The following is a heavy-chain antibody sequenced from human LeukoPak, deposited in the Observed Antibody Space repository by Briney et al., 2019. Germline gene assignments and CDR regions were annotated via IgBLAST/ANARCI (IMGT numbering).Heavy chain of an antibody. CDR2: IKQDGSEK. Sequence: GGSLRLSCAASGFTFSSYWMSWVRQAPGKGLEWVANIKQDGSEKYYVDSVKGRFTISRDNAKNSLYLQMNSLRAEDTAVYYCERDPTNDYGDYLHAFDIWGQGTMVNVSS. V-gene: IGHV3-7*01. CDR1: GFTFSSYW. D-gene: IGHD4-17*01. J-gene: IGHJ3*02. CDR3: ERDPTNDYGDYLHAFDI.